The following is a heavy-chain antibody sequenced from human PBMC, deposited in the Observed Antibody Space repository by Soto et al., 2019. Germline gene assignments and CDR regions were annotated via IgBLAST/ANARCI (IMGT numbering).Heavy chain of an antibody. Sequence: GASVKVSCKTSGYIFTTYPLHWVRQAPGQRLEWLGWIDAATGNTKYSQKYQDRVTITMDTSASTAYMELSSLTSEDTAVYYCARDSLERRGAYWGPGTTVTVSS. CDR2: IDAATGNT. CDR3: ARDSLERRGAY. CDR1: GYIFTTYP. D-gene: IGHD1-1*01. J-gene: IGHJ4*02. V-gene: IGHV1-3*01.